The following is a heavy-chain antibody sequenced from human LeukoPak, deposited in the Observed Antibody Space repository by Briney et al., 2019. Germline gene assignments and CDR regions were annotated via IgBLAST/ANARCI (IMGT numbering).Heavy chain of an antibody. CDR3: ARALCGGGCYPCGCNDY. V-gene: IGHV1-8*01. J-gene: IGHJ4*02. CDR1: GYTFTSND. Sequence: ASVKVSCKASGYTFTSNDINWVRQAPGQGLEWMGWMNPDSGDTGYAQKFQDRVTMTRNTSISTAYMELSSLRSEDTAVYYCARALCGGGCYPCGCNDYWGQGTLVTVSP. CDR2: MNPDSGDT. D-gene: IGHD2-21*02.